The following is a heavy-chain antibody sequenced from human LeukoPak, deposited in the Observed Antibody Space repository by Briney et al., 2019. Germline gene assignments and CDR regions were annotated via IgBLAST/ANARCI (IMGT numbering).Heavy chain of an antibody. CDR1: GGSFSGYY. CDR2: INHSGST. J-gene: IGHJ4*02. D-gene: IGHD3-22*01. V-gene: IGHV4-34*01. Sequence: PSETLSLTCAVYGGSFSGYYWSWIRQPPGKGLEWIGEINHSGSTNYNPSLKSRVTISVDTSKNQFSLKLSSVTAADTAVYYCARGVADYDSSGALFDYWGQGTLVTVSS. CDR3: ARGVADYDSSGALFDY.